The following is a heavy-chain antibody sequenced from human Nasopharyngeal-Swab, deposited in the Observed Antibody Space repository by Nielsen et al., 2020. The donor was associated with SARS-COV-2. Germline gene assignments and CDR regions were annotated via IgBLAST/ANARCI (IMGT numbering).Heavy chain of an antibody. J-gene: IGHJ4*02. CDR2: IYYSGNT. V-gene: IGHV4-59*01. Sequence: RQAPGKRLEWMGYIYYSGNTNYNPSLKSRLTISVDTSKNQFPLRLISVTAADTAVYYCAREDASPTAFFDSWGQGMLVTVSS. D-gene: IGHD6-6*01. CDR3: AREDASPTAFFDS.